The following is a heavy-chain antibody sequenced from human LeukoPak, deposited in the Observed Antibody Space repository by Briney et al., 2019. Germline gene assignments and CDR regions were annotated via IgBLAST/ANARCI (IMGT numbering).Heavy chain of an antibody. CDR1: GYTFTSYG. V-gene: IGHV1-18*04. CDR3: ARARFRGVVPAAFGY. CDR2: ISAYNGNT. J-gene: IGHJ4*02. D-gene: IGHD2-2*01. Sequence: TSVKVSCKASGYTFTSYGITWVRHAPGQGLEWMGWISAYNGNTSNAQKLQGKVTMTTDTSTSTAKMELRSLRSDDTATYYCARARFRGVVPAAFGYWGQGTLVTVSS.